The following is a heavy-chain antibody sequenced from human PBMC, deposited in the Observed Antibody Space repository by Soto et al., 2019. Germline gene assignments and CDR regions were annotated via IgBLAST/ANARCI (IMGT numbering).Heavy chain of an antibody. V-gene: IGHV4-59*12. J-gene: IGHJ6*02. CDR3: AMSFSVHYDDGSGMDRRSGMDV. Sequence: PSETLSLTCTVSGGSISSYYWSWIRQPPGKGLEWIGYIYYSGSTNYNPSLKSRVTISVDTSKNQFSLKLSSVTAADTAVYYCAMSFSVHYDDGSGMDRRSGMDVWGQGTTVTVSS. CDR2: IYYSGST. D-gene: IGHD3-10*01. CDR1: GGSISSYY.